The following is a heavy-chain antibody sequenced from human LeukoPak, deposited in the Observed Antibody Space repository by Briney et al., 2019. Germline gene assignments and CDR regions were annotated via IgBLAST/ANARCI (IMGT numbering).Heavy chain of an antibody. CDR1: GGSFRGYN. D-gene: IGHD3-22*01. Sequence: SGTLSLTCAVYGGSFRGYNWSWIRQPPGKGLGWIGEINLSGRADYTPPLKSRVTISLDTSKNHFSLKLSAVTAADTALYYCARGYYYDSSGYYYVSPDAFDIWGQGTMVTVSS. CDR2: INLSGRA. CDR3: ARGYYYDSSGYYYVSPDAFDI. V-gene: IGHV4-34*01. J-gene: IGHJ3*02.